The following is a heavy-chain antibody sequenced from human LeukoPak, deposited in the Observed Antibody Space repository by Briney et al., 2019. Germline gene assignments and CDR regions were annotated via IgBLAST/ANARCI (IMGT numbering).Heavy chain of an antibody. CDR2: IYYSGST. J-gene: IGHJ4*02. Sequence: SETLSLTCTVSGGSISSSSYYWGWIRQPPGKGLEWIGSIYYSGSTYYNPSLKSRVTISVDTSKNQFSLQLSSVTAADTAVYYCASTGPAVSGFNFDYWGQGTLVTVSS. CDR1: GGSISSSSYY. D-gene: IGHD3-10*01. CDR3: ASTGPAVSGFNFDY. V-gene: IGHV4-39*01.